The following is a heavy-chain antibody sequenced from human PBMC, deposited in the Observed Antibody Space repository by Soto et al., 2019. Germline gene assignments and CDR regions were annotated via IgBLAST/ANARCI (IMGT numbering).Heavy chain of an antibody. CDR2: FRTSGDGGTT. V-gene: IGHV3-23*01. D-gene: IGHD3-10*01. J-gene: IGHJ4*02. CDR3: AKKVNSGPGSQYFDY. CDR1: GFTFSSYS. Sequence: GGSLRISFAASGFTFSSYSMSWVRQAPGKGLEWVSGFRTSGDGGTTYYADSVKGRFTISRDNSKNMLFLQMNSLRAEDTAIYYCAKKVNSGPGSQYFDYWGQGTLVTVSS.